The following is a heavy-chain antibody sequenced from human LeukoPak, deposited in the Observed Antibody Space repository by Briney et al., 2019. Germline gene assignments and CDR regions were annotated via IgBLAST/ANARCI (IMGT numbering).Heavy chain of an antibody. J-gene: IGHJ5*02. CDR1: GDSISSDY. Sequence: SETLSLTCTVSGDSISSDYWTWIRQPPGKGLEWLGYIYNSGSTNYNPSLKSRVTISVDTSNNQFSLKLNYVTAVDTAVYYCARVGYTYGYGVQYRWSDPWGQGTLVTVSS. CDR3: ARVGYTYGYGVQYRWSDP. V-gene: IGHV4-59*01. D-gene: IGHD5-18*01. CDR2: IYNSGST.